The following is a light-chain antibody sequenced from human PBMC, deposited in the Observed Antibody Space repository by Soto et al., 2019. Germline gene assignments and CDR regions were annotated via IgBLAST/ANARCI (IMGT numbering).Light chain of an antibody. CDR3: LQHNSYPWT. CDR1: GGLRIY. Sequence: DIQMTQSPSAMSASVGDRVPLLCRARGGLRIYIDWFQQKPGKVPKRLIYAAYSLQSGVPSRFSGSGYGTDFTLTISSLQPEDFATYYCLQHNSYPWTFGQGTRVEIK. CDR2: AAY. V-gene: IGKV1-17*03. J-gene: IGKJ1*01.